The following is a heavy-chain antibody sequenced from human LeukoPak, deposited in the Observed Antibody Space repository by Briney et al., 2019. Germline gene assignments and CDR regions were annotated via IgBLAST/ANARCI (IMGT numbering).Heavy chain of an antibody. D-gene: IGHD2-2*01. Sequence: ASVKVSCKVSGYTLTQLLMHWVRQAPGKEVEGMGGFDPEDGETIYAQKFQGRVTMTEDTSTETAYMELSRLRAEDTGVYCCATVLHYTSCYGDWGQGTLVTVSS. CDR1: GYTLTQLL. CDR3: ATVLHYTSCYGD. CDR2: FDPEDGET. V-gene: IGHV1-24*01. J-gene: IGHJ4*02.